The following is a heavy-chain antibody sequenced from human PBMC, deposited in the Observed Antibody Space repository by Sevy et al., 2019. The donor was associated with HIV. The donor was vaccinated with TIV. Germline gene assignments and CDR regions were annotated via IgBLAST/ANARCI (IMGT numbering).Heavy chain of an antibody. CDR1: GFTFSSYS. J-gene: IGHJ4*02. CDR3: AREDSGYDWFDY. CDR2: ISSGSSTI. V-gene: IGHV3-48*01. Sequence: GGSLRLSCAASGFTFSSYSMNWVRQAPGKGLEWVSYISSGSSTIYYADSVKGRFTISRDNAKNSLYLQMNSLRAEDTAVYYCAREDSGYDWFDYWGQGTLVTVSS. D-gene: IGHD5-12*01.